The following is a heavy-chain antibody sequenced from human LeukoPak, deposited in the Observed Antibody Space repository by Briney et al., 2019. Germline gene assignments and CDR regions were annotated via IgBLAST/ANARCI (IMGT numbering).Heavy chain of an antibody. D-gene: IGHD3-9*01. CDR2: ISYDGSNK. V-gene: IGHV3-30*04. CDR1: GFTFSSYA. Sequence: LRLSCAASGFTFSSYAMHWVRQAPGKGLEWVAVISYDGSNKYYADSVKSRFTISRDNSKNTLYLQMNSLRAEDTAVYYCARSHYDILTGYYPHWFDPWGQGTLVTVSS. CDR3: ARSHYDILTGYYPHWFDP. J-gene: IGHJ5*02.